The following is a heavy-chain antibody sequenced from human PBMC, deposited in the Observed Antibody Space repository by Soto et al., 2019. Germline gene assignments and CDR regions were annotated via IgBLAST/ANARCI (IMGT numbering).Heavy chain of an antibody. V-gene: IGHV3-48*01. Sequence: EVQVVESGGGLVQPGGSLRLSCAASGFTLSSYSMNWVRQAPGKGLEWVSYISSGSSTIYYADSVKGRFTISRDNAKNSLYLQMNSLRGEDTAVYYCARANYYYYMDVWGKGTTVTVSS. CDR3: ARANYYYYMDV. CDR2: ISSGSSTI. J-gene: IGHJ6*03. CDR1: GFTLSSYS.